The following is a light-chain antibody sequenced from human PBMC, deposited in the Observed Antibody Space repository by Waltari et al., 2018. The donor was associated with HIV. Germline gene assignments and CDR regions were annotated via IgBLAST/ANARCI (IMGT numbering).Light chain of an antibody. V-gene: IGLV2-23*02. CDR2: EVN. CDR3: CSHAGSSIYFV. Sequence: QSALTQPASLSGSPGQSITISCTGTSSDVGSYNLVPWYQQHPGKAPKVMIYEVNKRPSGVSNRFSGSKSGNTASLTISGLQAEDEAEYYCCSHAGSSIYFVFGTGTKVTVL. J-gene: IGLJ1*01. CDR1: SSDVGSYNL.